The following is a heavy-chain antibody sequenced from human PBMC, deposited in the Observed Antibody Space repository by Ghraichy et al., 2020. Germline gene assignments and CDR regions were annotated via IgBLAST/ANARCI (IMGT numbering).Heavy chain of an antibody. CDR2: IYYSGST. Sequence: SQTLSLTCTVSGGSISSYYWSWIRQPPGKGLEWIGYIYYSGSTNYNPSLKSRVTISVDTSKNQFSLKLSSVTAADTAVYYCARSYYYYYMDVWGKGTTVTVSS. CDR3: ARSYYYYYMDV. CDR1: GGSISSYY. J-gene: IGHJ6*03. V-gene: IGHV4-59*01.